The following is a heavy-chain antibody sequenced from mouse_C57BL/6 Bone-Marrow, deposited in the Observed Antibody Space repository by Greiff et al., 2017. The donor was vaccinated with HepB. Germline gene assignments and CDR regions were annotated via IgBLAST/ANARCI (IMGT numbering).Heavy chain of an antibody. J-gene: IGHJ4*01. CDR2: IDPETGGT. V-gene: IGHV1-15*01. CDR3: FYDGYYDAMDY. D-gene: IGHD2-3*01. Sequence: VQGVESGAELVRPGASVTLSCKASGYTFTDYEMHWVKQTPVHGLEWIGAIDPETGGTAYNQKFKGKAILTADKSSSTAYMELRSLTSEDSAVYYSFYDGYYDAMDYWGQGTSVTVSS. CDR1: GYTFTDYE.